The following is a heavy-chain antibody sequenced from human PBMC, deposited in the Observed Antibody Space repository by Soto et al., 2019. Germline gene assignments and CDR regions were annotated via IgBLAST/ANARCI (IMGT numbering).Heavy chain of an antibody. CDR2: ISYDGSNK. J-gene: IGHJ4*02. CDR3: VKHQVSLVRGISPFDY. Sequence: AGGSLRLSCAASGFTFSSYGMHWVRQAPGKGLEWVAVISYDGSNKYHADSVRGRLTISRDNSKNTVYLQMNSLRAEDTAVYYCVKHQVSLVRGISPFDYWGQGALVTVSS. CDR1: GFTFSSYG. V-gene: IGHV3-30*18. D-gene: IGHD3-10*01.